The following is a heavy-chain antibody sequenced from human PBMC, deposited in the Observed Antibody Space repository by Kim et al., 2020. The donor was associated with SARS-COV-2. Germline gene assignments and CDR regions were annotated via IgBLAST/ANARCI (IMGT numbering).Heavy chain of an antibody. CDR1: GGTFSSYA. Sequence: SVKVSCKASGGTFSSYAISWVRQAPGQGLEWMGGIIPIFGTANYAQKFQGRVTITADESTSTAYMELSSLRSEDTAVYYCARDPGYCSGGSCYPKLTYYYGMDVWGQGTTVTVSS. D-gene: IGHD2-15*01. CDR2: IIPIFGTA. J-gene: IGHJ6*02. V-gene: IGHV1-69*13. CDR3: ARDPGYCSGGSCYPKLTYYYGMDV.